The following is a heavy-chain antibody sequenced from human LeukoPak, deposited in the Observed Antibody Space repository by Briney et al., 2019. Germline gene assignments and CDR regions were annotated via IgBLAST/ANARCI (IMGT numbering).Heavy chain of an antibody. J-gene: IGHJ6*03. CDR3: AKEGDYYDSSGYRRYMDV. D-gene: IGHD3-22*01. V-gene: IGHV3-30*02. Sequence: GGSLRLSCAASGFTFSRYSMHWVRQAPGKGLEWVAFIRYDGSNKYYADSVKGRFTISRDNSKNTLYLQMNSLRAEDTAVYYCAKEGDYYDSSGYRRYMDVWGKGTTVTISS. CDR1: GFTFSRYS. CDR2: IRYDGSNK.